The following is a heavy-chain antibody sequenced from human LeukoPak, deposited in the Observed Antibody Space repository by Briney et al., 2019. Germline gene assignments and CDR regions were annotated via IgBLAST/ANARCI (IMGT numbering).Heavy chain of an antibody. J-gene: IGHJ5*02. CDR3: ARGGKGNDFWSGYYFRFDP. CDR2: IYYSGST. V-gene: IGHV4-30-4*08. CDR1: GGSISSGDYY. D-gene: IGHD3-3*01. Sequence: SQTLSLTCTVSGGSISSGDYYWSWIRQPPGKGLEWIGYIYYSGSTYYNPSLKSRVTISVDTSKNQFSLKLSSVTAADTAVYYCARGGKGNDFWSGYYFRFDPWGQGTLVTVSS.